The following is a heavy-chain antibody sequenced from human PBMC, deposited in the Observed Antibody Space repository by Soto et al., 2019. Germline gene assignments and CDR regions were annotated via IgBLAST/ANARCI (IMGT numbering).Heavy chain of an antibody. Sequence: SETLSLTCAVSGYSISSGYYCGCVRQPPGKGLEWIGSIYHSGSTYYNPSLKSRVTISVDTSKNQFSLKLSAVTAADTAVYYCARGSTVIAAAGIFDYWGQGTLVTVSS. V-gene: IGHV4-38-2*01. CDR3: ARGSTVIAAAGIFDY. CDR2: IYHSGST. CDR1: GYSISSGYY. D-gene: IGHD6-13*01. J-gene: IGHJ4*02.